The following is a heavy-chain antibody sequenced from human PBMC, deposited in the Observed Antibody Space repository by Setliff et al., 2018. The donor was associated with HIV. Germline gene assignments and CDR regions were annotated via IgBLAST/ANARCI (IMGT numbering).Heavy chain of an antibody. CDR3: VRHGGVRIQRRTGIDY. Sequence: SETLSLTCDVSGFSISSRYYWGWIRQSPGKGLEWIGNIYHTGSSYYNPSLNDRATISLDTSKNQFSLKLTSVTAADTAVYYCVRHGGVRIQRRTGIDYWGQGTLVTVSS. D-gene: IGHD5-18*01. CDR1: GFSISSRYY. V-gene: IGHV4-38-2*01. J-gene: IGHJ4*02. CDR2: IYHTGSS.